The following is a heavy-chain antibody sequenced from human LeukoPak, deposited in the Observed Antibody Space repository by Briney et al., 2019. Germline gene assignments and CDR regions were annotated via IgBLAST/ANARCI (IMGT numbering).Heavy chain of an antibody. D-gene: IGHD3-22*01. V-gene: IGHV4-59*01. J-gene: IGHJ5*02. CDR3: ARGGAMIVVGDPFDP. Sequence: PSETLSLTCTVSGGSISSYYWSWIRQPPGKGLEWIGYIYYSGSTNYNPSLKSRVTISVDTSKNQFSLKLSSVTAADTAVYYCARGGAMIVVGDPFDPWGQGTLVTVSS. CDR1: GGSISSYY. CDR2: IYYSGST.